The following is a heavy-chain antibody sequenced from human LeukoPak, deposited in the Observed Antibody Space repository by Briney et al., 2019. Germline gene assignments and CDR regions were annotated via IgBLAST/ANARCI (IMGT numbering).Heavy chain of an antibody. V-gene: IGHV4-59*01. Sequence: SETLSLTCTVSSGSISSYYWSWIRQPPGKGLEWIGYIYYSGSTNYNPSLKSRVTISVDTSKNQFSLKLSSVTAADTAVYYCARGAEYSSSSGLGYWGQGTLVTVSS. J-gene: IGHJ4*02. D-gene: IGHD6-6*01. CDR1: SGSISSYY. CDR3: ARGAEYSSSSGLGY. CDR2: IYYSGST.